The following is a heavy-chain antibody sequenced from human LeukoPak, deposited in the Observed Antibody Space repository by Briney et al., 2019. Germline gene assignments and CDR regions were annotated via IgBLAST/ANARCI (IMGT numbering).Heavy chain of an antibody. Sequence: PSETLSLTCTVSGGSISSSSYYWGWIRQPPGEGLEWIGSIYYSGSTYYNPSLKSRVTISVDTSKNQFSLKLSSVTAADTAVYYCARVGYYYGSGSYVNWFDPWGQGTLVTVSS. J-gene: IGHJ5*02. V-gene: IGHV4-39*07. CDR2: IYYSGST. CDR3: ARVGYYYGSGSYVNWFDP. D-gene: IGHD3-10*01. CDR1: GGSISSSSYY.